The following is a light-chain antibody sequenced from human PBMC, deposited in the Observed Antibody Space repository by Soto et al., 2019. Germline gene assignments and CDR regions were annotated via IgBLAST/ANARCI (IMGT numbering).Light chain of an antibody. J-gene: IGKJ2*01. CDR1: QGVDTN. CDR3: QQYHDWPRT. Sequence: EIVMRQSPATLSLSPGESATLSCRASQGVDTNLAWYQQKPGQTPRLLIYGASTRATGAPDRVAGSGSGTQFTLTISSLQSEDFAIYYCQQYHDWPRTFGQGTKVDIK. V-gene: IGKV3-15*01. CDR2: GAS.